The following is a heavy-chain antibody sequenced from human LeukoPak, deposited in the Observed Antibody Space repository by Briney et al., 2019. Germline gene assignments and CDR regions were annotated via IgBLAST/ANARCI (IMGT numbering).Heavy chain of an antibody. CDR3: ARTYSSYSSNSEFDY. CDR2: ISAYNGNT. CDR1: GYTCTSYG. D-gene: IGHD6-13*01. Sequence: ASVKVSCKASGYTCTSYGITWVRQAPGQGLEWMGWISAYNGNTDYAQKFQGRVTMTTHTSTTTAYMEVTSLISDDTAVYYCARTYSSYSSNSEFDYWGQGTLVTVSS. J-gene: IGHJ4*02. V-gene: IGHV1-18*01.